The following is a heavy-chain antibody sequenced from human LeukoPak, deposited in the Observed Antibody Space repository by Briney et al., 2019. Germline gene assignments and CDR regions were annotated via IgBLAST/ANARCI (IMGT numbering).Heavy chain of an antibody. D-gene: IGHD3-16*01. Sequence: GGSLRLSRAASGFTYSSYWMNWARQAPGKGLEWVASINHNGNVNYYVDSVKGRFTISRDNAKNSLYLQMSNLRAEDTAVYFCARGGGLDVWGQGATVTVSS. V-gene: IGHV3-7*03. J-gene: IGHJ6*02. CDR3: ARGGGLDV. CDR1: GFTYSSYW. CDR2: INHNGNVN.